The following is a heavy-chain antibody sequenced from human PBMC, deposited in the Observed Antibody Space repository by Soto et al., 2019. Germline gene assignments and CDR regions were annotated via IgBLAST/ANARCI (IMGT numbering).Heavy chain of an antibody. CDR2: IIPIFGTA. J-gene: IGHJ4*02. D-gene: IGHD3-10*01. CDR1: GGTFSSYA. V-gene: IGHV1-69*01. Sequence: QVQLVQSGAEVKKPGSSVKVSCKASGGTFSSYAISWVRQAPGQGLEWMGGIIPIFGTANYAQKFQGRVTITADESTSTAYMEPSSLRSEDTAVYYCARDLHMVRGVPTGYFDYWGQGTLVTVSS. CDR3: ARDLHMVRGVPTGYFDY.